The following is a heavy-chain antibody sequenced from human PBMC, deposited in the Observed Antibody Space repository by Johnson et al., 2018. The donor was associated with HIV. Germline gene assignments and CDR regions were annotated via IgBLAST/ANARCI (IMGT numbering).Heavy chain of an antibody. CDR3: ARSGAASIAARGDAFDI. CDR1: GFTFSDYY. V-gene: IGHV3-11*04. D-gene: IGHD6-6*01. J-gene: IGHJ3*02. CDR2: ISSSGSTI. Sequence: QVKLVESGGGLVKPGGSLRLSCAASGFTFSDYYMNWIRQAPGKGLEWVSYISSSGSTIYYADSVKGRFNISRDNAKNSLYLQMNSLRAEDTAVYYCARSGAASIAARGDAFDIWGQGTMVTFSS.